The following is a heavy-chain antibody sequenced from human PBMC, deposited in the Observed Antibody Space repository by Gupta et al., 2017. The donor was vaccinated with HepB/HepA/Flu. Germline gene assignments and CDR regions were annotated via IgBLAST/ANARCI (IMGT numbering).Heavy chain of an antibody. Sequence: EVQLLESGGGLVQSGGSLRLSCAASGFSFSSYAMSGVRQAPGKGLEWVSAISGSGGSTYYADSVKGRFTISRDNSKNTLYLQMNSLRAEDTAVYYCAKRAYTIFGVVTMGYYFDYWGQGTLVTVSS. D-gene: IGHD3-3*01. V-gene: IGHV3-23*01. CDR3: AKRAYTIFGVVTMGYYFDY. J-gene: IGHJ4*02. CDR1: GFSFSSYA. CDR2: ISGSGGST.